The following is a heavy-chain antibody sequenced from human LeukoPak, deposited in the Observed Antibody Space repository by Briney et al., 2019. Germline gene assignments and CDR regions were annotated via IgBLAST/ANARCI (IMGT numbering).Heavy chain of an antibody. CDR3: ARDQEAFDY. V-gene: IGHV1-46*01. CDR2: IYPRDGST. Sequence: ASVKVSCKASGYSFASNYIHWVRQAPGQGLEWMGMIYPRDGSTSYAQKFQGRVTVTRDTSTSTVHMELSGLRSEDTAVYYCARDQEAFDYWGQGTLVTVSS. CDR1: GYSFASNY. J-gene: IGHJ4*02.